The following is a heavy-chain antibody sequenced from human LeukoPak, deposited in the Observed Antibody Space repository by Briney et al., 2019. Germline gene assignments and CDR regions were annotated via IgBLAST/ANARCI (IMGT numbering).Heavy chain of an antibody. V-gene: IGHV4-30-4*08. D-gene: IGHD5-24*01. CDR2: IYYSGST. CDR3: ARDERDGYNT. Sequence: KSSETLSLTCTVSGGSISSGDYYWSWIRQPPGKGLEWTGYIYYSGSTYYNPSLKSRVTISVDTSKNQFSLKLSSVTAADTAVYYCARDERDGYNTWGQGTLVTVSS. CDR1: GGSISSGDYY. J-gene: IGHJ5*02.